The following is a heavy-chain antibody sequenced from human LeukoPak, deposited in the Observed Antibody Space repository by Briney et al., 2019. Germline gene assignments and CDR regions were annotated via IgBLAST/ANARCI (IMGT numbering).Heavy chain of an antibody. J-gene: IGHJ3*01. Sequence: GGSLRLSCAASGFTFSNAWMGWVRQAPGKGLEWVGCIRSKTDGGTTDYAAPVKGRFTISRDDSKNTLYLQMNSLKTEDTAVYYCTTWDGVDWGQGTMVTVSS. D-gene: IGHD1-26*01. CDR2: IRSKTDGGTT. CDR1: GFTFSNAW. CDR3: TTWDGVD. V-gene: IGHV3-15*01.